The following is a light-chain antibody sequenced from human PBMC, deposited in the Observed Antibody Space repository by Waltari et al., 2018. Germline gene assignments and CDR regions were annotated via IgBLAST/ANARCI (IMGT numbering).Light chain of an antibody. CDR1: SSDVGGYNY. V-gene: IGLV2-14*03. CDR2: DVS. J-gene: IGLJ2*01. Sequence: QSALTQPASVSGSPGQSITISCTGTSSDVGGYNYVSWYQQHPGKATKLMIYDVSNRPSGVSNRFSGLKSGKTAALTISGLQAEDEADYYCSSYTSSSLVVFGGGTKLTVL. CDR3: SSYTSSSLVV.